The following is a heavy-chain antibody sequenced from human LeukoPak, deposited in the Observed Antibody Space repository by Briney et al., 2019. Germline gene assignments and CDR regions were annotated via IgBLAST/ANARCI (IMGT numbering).Heavy chain of an antibody. CDR3: ARGLSLTVAGKVFDY. J-gene: IGHJ4*02. D-gene: IGHD6-19*01. CDR1: GFTFSNYA. V-gene: IGHV3-30-3*01. CDR2: ISYDGNNK. Sequence: GGSLRLSCAASGFTFSNYALHWVRQAPGKGLEWVAVISYDGNNKYYADSVKGRFTISRDNSKNTLYLQMNGLRTEDTAVYYCARGLSLTVAGKVFDYWGQGTLVTVSS.